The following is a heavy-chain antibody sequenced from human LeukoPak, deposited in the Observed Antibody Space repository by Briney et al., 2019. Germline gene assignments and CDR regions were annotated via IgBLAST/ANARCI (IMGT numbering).Heavy chain of an antibody. Sequence: ASVNVSFKASRGTFSSYAISWVRQAPGQGLEWMGGIIPIFGTANYAQKFQGRVTITADESTSTAYMELSSLRSEDTAVYYCARDAGGGPFFDYWGQGTLVTVSS. CDR1: RGTFSSYA. CDR2: IIPIFGTA. V-gene: IGHV1-69*13. J-gene: IGHJ4*02. CDR3: ARDAGGGPFFDY. D-gene: IGHD2-15*01.